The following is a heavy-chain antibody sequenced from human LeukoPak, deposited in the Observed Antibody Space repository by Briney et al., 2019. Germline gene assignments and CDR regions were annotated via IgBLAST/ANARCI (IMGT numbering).Heavy chain of an antibody. CDR2: IYYSGST. D-gene: IGHD1-14*01. V-gene: IGHV4-59*01. Sequence: PSETLSLTCSVSDDSITMYYWTWIRQPPGKGLEWIGYIYYSGSTNYNPSLKSRVTISVDTSKNQFSLKLRSVTAADTAVYYCARDRRHRSSGVGDLAYYFDYWGQGTLVTVSS. CDR1: DDSITMYY. J-gene: IGHJ4*02. CDR3: ARDRRHRSSGVGDLAYYFDY.